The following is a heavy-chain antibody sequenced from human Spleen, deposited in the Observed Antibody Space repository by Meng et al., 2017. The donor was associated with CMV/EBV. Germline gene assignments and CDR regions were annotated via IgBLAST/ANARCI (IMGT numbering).Heavy chain of an antibody. Sequence: CTVSGGSISSSSYYWGWIRQPPGKGLEWIGSIYYSGSTYYNPSLKSRVTISVDTSKSQFSLKLSSVTAADTAVYYCARRKSSSSGFDYWGQGTLVTVSS. V-gene: IGHV4-39*01. J-gene: IGHJ4*02. D-gene: IGHD6-6*01. CDR1: GGSISSSSYY. CDR3: ARRKSSSSGFDY. CDR2: IYYSGST.